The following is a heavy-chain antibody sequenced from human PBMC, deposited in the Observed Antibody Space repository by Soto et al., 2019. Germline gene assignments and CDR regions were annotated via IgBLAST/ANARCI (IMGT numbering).Heavy chain of an antibody. CDR1: GFTFSSYW. D-gene: IGHD6-13*01. CDR2: IKQDGSEK. Sequence: LRLSCAASGFTFSSYWMSWVRQAPGKGREWVANIKQDGSEKYYVDSVKGRFTISRDNAKNSLYLQMNSLRAEDTAVYYCASSGYSSSWPDAFDIWGQGTMVTVSS. J-gene: IGHJ3*02. CDR3: ASSGYSSSWPDAFDI. V-gene: IGHV3-7*01.